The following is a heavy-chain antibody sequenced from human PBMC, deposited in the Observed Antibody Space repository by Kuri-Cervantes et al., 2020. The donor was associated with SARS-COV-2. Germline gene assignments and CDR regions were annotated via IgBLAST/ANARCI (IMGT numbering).Heavy chain of an antibody. CDR1: GGSISSYY. Sequence: GSLRLSCTVSGGSISSYYWSWIRQPAGKGLEWIGRIYTSGSTNYNPSLKSRVTMSVDTSKNQFSLKLSSVTAADTAVYYCARGGWVVVDADPEYFQHWGQGTLVTVSS. V-gene: IGHV4-4*07. J-gene: IGHJ1*01. D-gene: IGHD2-2*01. CDR2: IYTSGST. CDR3: ARGGWVVVDADPEYFQH.